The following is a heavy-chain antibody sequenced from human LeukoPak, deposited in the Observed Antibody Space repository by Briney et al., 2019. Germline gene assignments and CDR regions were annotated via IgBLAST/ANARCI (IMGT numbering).Heavy chain of an antibody. J-gene: IGHJ4*02. D-gene: IGHD6-13*01. CDR1: EYTFTGYY. CDR2: INPNSGGT. Sequence: ASVKVSCKASEYTFTGYYMRWVRQAPGQGLEWMGWINPNSGGTNYAQKFQGRVTMTRDTSISTAYMELSRLRSDDTAVYYCARTPSSSHYDYWGQGTLVTVSS. CDR3: ARTPSSSHYDY. V-gene: IGHV1-2*02.